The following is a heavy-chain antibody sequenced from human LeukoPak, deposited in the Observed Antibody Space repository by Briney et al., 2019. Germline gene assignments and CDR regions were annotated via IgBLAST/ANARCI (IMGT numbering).Heavy chain of an antibody. V-gene: IGHV3-30*02. CDR3: AKDGAWFGALWLGDAFDI. CDR1: GFTFSSYG. J-gene: IGHJ3*02. CDR2: IRYDGSNK. Sequence: GGSLRLSCAASGFTFSSYGMHWVRQAPGKGLEWVAFIRYDGSNKYYADSVKGRFTISRDNSKNTLYLQMNSLRAEDTAVYYCAKDGAWFGALWLGDAFDIWGQGTMVTVSS. D-gene: IGHD3-10*01.